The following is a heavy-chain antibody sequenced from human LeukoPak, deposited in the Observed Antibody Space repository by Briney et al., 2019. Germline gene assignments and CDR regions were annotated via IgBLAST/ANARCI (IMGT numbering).Heavy chain of an antibody. D-gene: IGHD3-3*01. CDR1: GYTFTGYY. Sequence: GASVKVSCKASGYTFTGYYMHWVRQAPGQGLEWMGWINPNSGGTNYAQKFQGRVTMTRDTSISTAYMELSRLRSDDTAVYYCARVRKSDFWSGSKGVFDPWGQGTLVTVSS. CDR3: ARVRKSDFWSGSKGVFDP. J-gene: IGHJ5*02. V-gene: IGHV1-2*02. CDR2: INPNSGGT.